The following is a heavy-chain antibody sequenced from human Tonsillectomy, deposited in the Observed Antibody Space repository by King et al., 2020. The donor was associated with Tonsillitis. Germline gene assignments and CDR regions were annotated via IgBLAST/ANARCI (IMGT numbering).Heavy chain of an antibody. CDR1: GYIFTDYY. CDR3: VREAYD. Sequence: VQLVESGAEVKKPGASVKVSFKTSGYIFTDYYMHWVRQAPGQGLEWMGWINPNSGGTVSAQKFQGRGTLTRDTSINTTYMELISLTSDDTAVYYCVREAYDWGRGALITVSS. J-gene: IGHJ4*02. D-gene: IGHD4-17*01. V-gene: IGHV1-2*02. CDR2: INPNSGGT.